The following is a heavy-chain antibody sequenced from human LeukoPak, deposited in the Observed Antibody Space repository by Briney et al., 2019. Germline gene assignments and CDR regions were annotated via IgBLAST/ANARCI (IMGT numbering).Heavy chain of an antibody. Sequence: PSETLSLTCAVYGGSFSGYYWSWIRQPPGKGLEWIGEINHSGSTNYNPSLKSRVTISVDTSKNQFALKLNSVTAADTAVYYCARGGSGSYTGYLDYWGQGALVTVSS. J-gene: IGHJ4*02. V-gene: IGHV4-34*01. CDR2: INHSGST. CDR1: GGSFSGYY. CDR3: ARGGSGSYTGYLDY. D-gene: IGHD3-10*01.